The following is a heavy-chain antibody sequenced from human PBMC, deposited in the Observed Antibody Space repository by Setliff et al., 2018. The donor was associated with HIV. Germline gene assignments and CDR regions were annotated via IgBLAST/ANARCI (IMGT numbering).Heavy chain of an antibody. CDR1: GYSISSGYY. V-gene: IGHV4-38-2*02. D-gene: IGHD3-22*01. Sequence: PSETLSLTCAVSGYSISSGYYWGWIRQPPGKGLEWIGNIYHSGSTYYNPSLKSRVTISVDTSKNQFSLRLRSVTAADTAVYYCARERDLYYDNSGYSFDYWGQGTLVTVSS. J-gene: IGHJ4*02. CDR2: IYHSGST. CDR3: ARERDLYYDNSGYSFDY.